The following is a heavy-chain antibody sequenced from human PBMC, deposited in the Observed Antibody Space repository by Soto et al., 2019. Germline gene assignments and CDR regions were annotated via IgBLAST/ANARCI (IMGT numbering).Heavy chain of an antibody. Sequence: GGSLRLSCAASGFTFSSYAMHWVRQAPGKGLEWVAVISYDGSNKYYADSVKGRFTISRDNSKNTLYLQMNSLRAEDTAVYYCARVSGIYYYGMDVWGQGTTVTASS. D-gene: IGHD3-10*01. CDR2: ISYDGSNK. J-gene: IGHJ6*02. V-gene: IGHV3-30-3*01. CDR3: ARVSGIYYYGMDV. CDR1: GFTFSSYA.